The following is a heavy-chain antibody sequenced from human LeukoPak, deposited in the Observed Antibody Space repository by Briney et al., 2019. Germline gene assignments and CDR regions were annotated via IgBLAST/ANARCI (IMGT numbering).Heavy chain of an antibody. V-gene: IGHV4-4*07. CDR2: IYTSGST. J-gene: IGHJ4*02. CDR3: AREGSGCGGDCYSFD. Sequence: SETLSLTCTVSGGSISSYYWSWIRQPAGKGLEWIGRIYTSGSTNYNPSLKSRVTISVDTSKNQFSLKLSSVTAADTAVYYCAREGSGCGGDCYSFDWGQGTLVTVSS. CDR1: GGSISSYY. D-gene: IGHD2-21*02.